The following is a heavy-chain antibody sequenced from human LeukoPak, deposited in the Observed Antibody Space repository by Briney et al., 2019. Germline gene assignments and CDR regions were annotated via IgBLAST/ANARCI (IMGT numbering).Heavy chain of an antibody. D-gene: IGHD2-2*01. V-gene: IGHV3-21*01. CDR2: ISSSHSYI. CDR3: AREGVVPAARYYYYYRMDV. J-gene: IGHJ6*04. CDR1: GFTFMSSS. Sequence: GGSPRLSCAASGFTFMSSSMNWIRQDPGKGLEWVSSISSSHSYIHCTDSVEGRFTLSRDNAKNSLYLQMNSLRAEDTAGYYCAREGVVPAARYYYYYRMDVWRKATTVTVPS.